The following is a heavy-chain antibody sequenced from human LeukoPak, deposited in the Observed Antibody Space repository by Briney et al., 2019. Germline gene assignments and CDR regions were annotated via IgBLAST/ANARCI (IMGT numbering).Heavy chain of an antibody. V-gene: IGHV3-48*04. J-gene: IGHJ6*03. CDR3: ARVRGPTLKTCYMDV. CDR2: ISDRSSTI. D-gene: IGHD3-10*01. CDR1: GFTFTEYS. Sequence: GGSLRLSCAASGFTFTEYSIIWVRQAPGKGLEWISFISDISDRSSTIHYADSVKGRFTISRDNAERSVYLQMNSRRADDTAVYYCARVRGPTLKTCYMDVWGTGTTVTVSS.